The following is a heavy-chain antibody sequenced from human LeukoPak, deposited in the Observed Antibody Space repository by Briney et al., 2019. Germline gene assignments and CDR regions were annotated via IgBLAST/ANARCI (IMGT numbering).Heavy chain of an antibody. Sequence: GGSLRLSCAASGFTFSSYGMHWVRQAPGKGLEWISYISTNSGTIWYADSVKGRFSISRDNAKNSLFLHMNSLRAEDTAVYYCVRDLTIVGVAQVHHWGQGTLVTVSS. V-gene: IGHV3-48*01. CDR3: VRDLTIVGVAQVHH. J-gene: IGHJ5*02. CDR2: ISTNSGTI. CDR1: GFTFSSYG. D-gene: IGHD1-26*01.